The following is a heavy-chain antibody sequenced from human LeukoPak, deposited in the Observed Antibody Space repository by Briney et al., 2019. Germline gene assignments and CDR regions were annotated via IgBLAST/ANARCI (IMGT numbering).Heavy chain of an antibody. CDR2: IYYSGST. J-gene: IGHJ4*02. CDR1: GGSISSSSYY. D-gene: IGHD2-2*01. V-gene: IGHV4-39*01. CDR3: ARHNDVRGVVVPAAIGLLWFGEEYYFDY. Sequence: SETLSLTCTVSGGSISSSSYYWGWIRQPPGKGLEWIGSIYYSGSTYYNPSLKSRVTISVDTSKNQFSLKLSSVTAADTAVYYCARHNDVRGVVVPAAIGLLWFGEEYYFDYWGQGTLVTVSS.